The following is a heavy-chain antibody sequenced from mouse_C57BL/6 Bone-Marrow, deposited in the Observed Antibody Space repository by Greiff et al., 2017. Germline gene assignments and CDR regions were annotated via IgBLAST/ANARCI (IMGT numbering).Heavy chain of an antibody. V-gene: IGHV5-15*01. CDR2: ISNLAYSI. Sequence: EVKLVESGGGLVQPGGSLKLSCAASGFTFSDYGMAWVRQAPRKGPEWVAFISNLAYSIYYADTVTGRFTISRENAKNTLYLEMSSLRSEDTAMYYCARHENLGDYYGSSYGYAMDYWGRGTSVTGSS. CDR3: ARHENLGDYYGSSYGYAMDY. J-gene: IGHJ4*01. D-gene: IGHD1-1*01. CDR1: GFTFSDYG.